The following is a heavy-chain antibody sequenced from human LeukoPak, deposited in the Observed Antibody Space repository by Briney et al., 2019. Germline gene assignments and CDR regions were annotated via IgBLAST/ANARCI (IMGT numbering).Heavy chain of an antibody. D-gene: IGHD5-24*01. CDR1: GFTFSSYA. CDR2: ISGSGDST. CDR3: AKDRDGYNSLKDY. J-gene: IGHJ4*02. V-gene: IGHV3-23*01. Sequence: GGSLRLSCAASGFTFSSYAMNWVRQAPGKGLEWVSTISGSGDSTYYADSVKGRFTISRDNSKNTLSLQMNSLRAEDTAIYYCAKDRDGYNSLKDYWGQGTLVTVSS.